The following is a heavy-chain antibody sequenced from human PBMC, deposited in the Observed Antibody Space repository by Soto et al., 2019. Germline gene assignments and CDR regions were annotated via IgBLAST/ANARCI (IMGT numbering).Heavy chain of an antibody. CDR2: ISGGGGST. D-gene: IGHD2-8*01. J-gene: IGHJ4*02. V-gene: IGHV3-23*01. CDR1: VFTFSIYA. Sequence: PRGSLRVSCASSVFTFSIYAMSWVRQAPGRGLDLVSAISGGGGSTYYADSVKGRFTISRDNSKNTLYLQMNSLRAEDTAVYYCAKDNYCTNGVCTEYYFDYWGQGTMVTVSS. CDR3: AKDNYCTNGVCTEYYFDY.